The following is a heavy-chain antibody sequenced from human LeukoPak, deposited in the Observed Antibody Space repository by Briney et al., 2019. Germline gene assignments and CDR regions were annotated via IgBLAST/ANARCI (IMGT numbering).Heavy chain of an antibody. Sequence: ASVKVSCKASGGTFGSYAFSWVRQAPGQGLEWMGRIIPILGITNYAQKFQGRVTITADKSTSTAYMELSSLRFEDTAVYYCAKDQSSSWPRLDAFDIWGQGTMVTVSS. D-gene: IGHD6-13*01. J-gene: IGHJ3*02. CDR3: AKDQSSSWPRLDAFDI. V-gene: IGHV1-69*04. CDR1: GGTFGSYA. CDR2: IIPILGIT.